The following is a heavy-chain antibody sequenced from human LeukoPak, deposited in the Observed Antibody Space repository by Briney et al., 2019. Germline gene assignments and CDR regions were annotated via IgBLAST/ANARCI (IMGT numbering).Heavy chain of an antibody. CDR3: ARGPPRYCSGGSCYEGVY. CDR1: GFTFSSYS. J-gene: IGHJ4*02. CDR2: ISSSSSYI. Sequence: PGGSLRLSCAASGFTFSSYSMNWVRQAPGKGLEWVSSISSSSSYIYYADSVKGRFTISRDNAKNSLYLQMNSLRAEDTAVYYCARGPPRYCSGGSCYEGVYWGQGTLVTVSS. V-gene: IGHV3-21*01. D-gene: IGHD2-15*01.